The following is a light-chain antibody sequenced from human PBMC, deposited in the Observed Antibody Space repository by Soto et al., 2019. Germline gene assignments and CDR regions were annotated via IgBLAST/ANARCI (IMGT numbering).Light chain of an antibody. Sequence: EIVMTQSPATLSVSPGERATLSCRASQSVSSTLAWYQQKPGQAPRLLIYGASNRATGIPDRFSGSGSGTDFTLTISRLEPEDFAVYYCQQYGSSSTFGQGTRLEIK. CDR3: QQYGSSST. CDR1: QSVSST. J-gene: IGKJ5*01. V-gene: IGKV3-20*01. CDR2: GAS.